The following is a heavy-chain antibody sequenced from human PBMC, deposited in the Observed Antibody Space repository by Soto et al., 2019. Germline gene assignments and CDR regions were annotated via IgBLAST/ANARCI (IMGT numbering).Heavy chain of an antibody. CDR2: IYHTGTT. CDR1: GGSISSSNW. CDR3: AKKANYFYTTGNYKNCMDV. Sequence: SETLSLTCVVSGGSISSSNWWSWVRQPPGKGLEWIGEIYHTGTTNYNPSLRSRVTISADKSKNQFSLKLSSVTAADTAVYYCAKKANYFYTTGNYKNCMDVRGQGTTATVYS. D-gene: IGHD3-22*01. V-gene: IGHV4-4*02. J-gene: IGHJ6*02.